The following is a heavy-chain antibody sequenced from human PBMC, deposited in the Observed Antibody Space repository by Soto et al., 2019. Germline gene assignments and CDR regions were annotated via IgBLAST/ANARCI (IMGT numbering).Heavy chain of an antibody. CDR2: VYYTGST. CDR1: GDSISTFY. V-gene: IGHV4-59*01. J-gene: IGHJ4*02. D-gene: IGHD3-22*01. CDR3: ARGRTVRNYADDSSDYFYFFDY. Sequence: SETLSLTCTVSGDSISTFYWGWMRQSPGKELERIGYVYYTGSTNYNPSLKSRVTISVDRSKNQFSLKLTSANAADTAVYYCARGRTVRNYADDSSDYFYFFDYWGQGTQVTVSS.